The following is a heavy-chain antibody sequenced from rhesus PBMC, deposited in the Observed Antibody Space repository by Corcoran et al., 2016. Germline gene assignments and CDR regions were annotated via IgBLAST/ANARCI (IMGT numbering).Heavy chain of an antibody. Sequence: QVQLQESGPGLVKHSETLSLTRAVFGGSFSSYWWSWSREPPGKGLEWMGEINGNSGSTNYNPSLKRRVTISKDASKNQFSLKLSSVTAADTAVYYCARGYSGYTTYWGQGVLVTVSS. J-gene: IGHJ4*01. V-gene: IGHV4-80*01. CDR1: GGSFSSYW. CDR2: INGNSGST. CDR3: ARGYSGYTTY. D-gene: IGHD5-42*01.